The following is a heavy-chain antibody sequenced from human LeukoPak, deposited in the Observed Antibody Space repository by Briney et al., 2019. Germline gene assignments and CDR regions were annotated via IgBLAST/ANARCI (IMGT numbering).Heavy chain of an antibody. CDR1: GFTVSNNY. CDR3: ARGRTGESDYFDY. D-gene: IGHD7-27*01. J-gene: IGHJ4*02. V-gene: IGHV3-11*01. CDR2: ITGSSDTI. Sequence: GGSLRLSCAASGFTVSNNYMSWVRQAPGKGLEWVSWITGSSDTIFYADSVKGRFTISRDNAKNSLYLQMHSLRAEDTAVYYCARGRTGESDYFDYWGQGTLVTVSS.